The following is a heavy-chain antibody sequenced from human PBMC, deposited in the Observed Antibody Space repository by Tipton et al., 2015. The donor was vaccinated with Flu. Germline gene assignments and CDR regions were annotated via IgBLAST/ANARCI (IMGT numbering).Heavy chain of an antibody. D-gene: IGHD3-10*01. V-gene: IGHV4-34*01. CDR1: GGSFSGYY. CDR2: INHSGST. Sequence: LRLSCAVYGGSFSGYYCSWIRQPPGKGLEWIGEINHSGSTNYNPSLKSRVTISVDTSKNQLSLKLSSVTAADTAVYYCARDRGWPAALDYWSQGILVAVSS. J-gene: IGHJ4*02. CDR3: ARDRGWPAALDY.